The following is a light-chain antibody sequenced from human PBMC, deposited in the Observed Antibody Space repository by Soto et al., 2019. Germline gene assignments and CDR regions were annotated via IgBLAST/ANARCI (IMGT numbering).Light chain of an antibody. J-gene: IGLJ1*01. V-gene: IGLV2-14*03. CDR2: DVS. Sequence: QSVLTQPASVSGSPGQSITISCTGTSSDVGGYDYVSWYQHHPGKAPELMLYDVSNRPSGVSNRFSGSKSGNTASLTISGLQAEDEADYYCSSYTSSSALCVFGTGTKVTVL. CDR3: SSYTSSSALCV. CDR1: SSDVGGYDY.